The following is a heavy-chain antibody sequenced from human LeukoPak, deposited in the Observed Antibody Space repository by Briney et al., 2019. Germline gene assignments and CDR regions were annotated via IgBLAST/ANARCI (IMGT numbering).Heavy chain of an antibody. V-gene: IGHV3-9*01. Sequence: PGGSLRLSCAASGFTFDDYAMHWVRHAPGKGLEWVSGISWNSGSIGYADSVKGRFTISRDNAKNSLYLQMNSLRAEDTAVYYCARAGYDYLMGQDYYYGMDVWGQGTTVTVSS. D-gene: IGHD5-12*01. CDR2: ISWNSGSI. CDR1: GFTFDDYA. CDR3: ARAGYDYLMGQDYYYGMDV. J-gene: IGHJ6*02.